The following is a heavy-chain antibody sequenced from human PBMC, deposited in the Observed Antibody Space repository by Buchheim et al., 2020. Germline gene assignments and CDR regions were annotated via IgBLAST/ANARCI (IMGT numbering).Heavy chain of an antibody. D-gene: IGHD1-26*01. CDR1: GFTFNTYD. CDR2: ISGSGNMI. CDR3: VRDGIIWDDY. J-gene: IGHJ4*02. Sequence: EVQLVESGGGFVQPGGSLRLSCAASGFTFNTYDMNWVRQAPGKGLEWVSYISGSGNMIYYADSVKGRFTISRDNAKNSLYLQMNSLRAEDTAVYYCVRDGIIWDDYWGPGTL. V-gene: IGHV3-48*03.